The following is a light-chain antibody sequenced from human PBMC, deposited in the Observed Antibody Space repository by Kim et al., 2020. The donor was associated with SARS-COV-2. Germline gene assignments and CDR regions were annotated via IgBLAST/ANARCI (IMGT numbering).Light chain of an antibody. CDR2: GKN. J-gene: IGLJ3*02. V-gene: IGLV3-19*01. CDR3: NSRDSSGNHWV. CDR1: SLRSYY. Sequence: ALGQTVRITWQGDSLRSYYASWYKQKPGQAPVLVIYGKNNRPSGIPDRFSGSSSGNTASLTITGAQAEDEADYYCNSRDSSGNHWVFGGGTQLTVL.